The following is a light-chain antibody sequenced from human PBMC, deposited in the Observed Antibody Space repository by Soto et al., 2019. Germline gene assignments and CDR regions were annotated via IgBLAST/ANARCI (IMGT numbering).Light chain of an antibody. J-gene: IGKJ1*01. V-gene: IGKV3-20*01. CDR2: GAS. Sequence: EIVMTQSPATLSVSPGERPTLSCRASQSVSNNYLAWYQQKPGQAPRLLIYGASNRATGIPDRFSGSGSGTDFTLTISRLEPEDFAVYYCQQYGSSGTFGQGTKVDI. CDR1: QSVSNNY. CDR3: QQYGSSGT.